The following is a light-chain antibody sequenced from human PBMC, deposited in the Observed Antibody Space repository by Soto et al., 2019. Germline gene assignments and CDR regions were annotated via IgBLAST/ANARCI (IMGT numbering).Light chain of an antibody. CDR2: GAS. J-gene: IGKJ3*01. CDR3: QQYGSSPPIT. CDR1: QSVSSSY. V-gene: IGKV3-20*01. Sequence: EIVLTQSPGTLSLSPGERATLSCRASQSVSSSYLAWYQQKPGQAPRLLIYGASSRATGFPDRFSGSGSGTDFTLTISRLEPEDFAVYYCQQYGSSPPITFGPGTKVDIK.